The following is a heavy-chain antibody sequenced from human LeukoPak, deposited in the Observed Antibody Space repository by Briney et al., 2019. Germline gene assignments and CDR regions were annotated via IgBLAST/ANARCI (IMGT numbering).Heavy chain of an antibody. CDR1: GYTFTSYG. Sequence: ASVKVSCKASGYTFTSYGISWVRQAPGQGLEWMGWISAYNGNTNYAQKFQGRVTITADESTSTAYMELSSLRSEDTAVYYCAGGPSGSSGYYGRFDYWGQGTLVTVSS. D-gene: IGHD3-22*01. J-gene: IGHJ4*02. V-gene: IGHV1-18*01. CDR3: AGGPSGSSGYYGRFDY. CDR2: ISAYNGNT.